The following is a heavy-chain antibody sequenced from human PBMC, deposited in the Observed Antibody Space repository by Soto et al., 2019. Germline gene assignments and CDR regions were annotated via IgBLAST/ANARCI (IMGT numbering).Heavy chain of an antibody. CDR2: INPNSGGT. CDR3: AIAQYNGSWDNWFDP. CDR1: GYTFTGYY. V-gene: IGHV1-2*04. D-gene: IGHD6-13*01. J-gene: IGHJ5*02. Sequence: ASVKVSCKASGYTFTGYYMHWVRQAPGQGLEWMGWINPNSGGTNYAQKFQGWVTMTRDTSISTAYMELSRLRSDDTAVYYCAIAQYNGSWDNWFDPCAQGTPVTVSS.